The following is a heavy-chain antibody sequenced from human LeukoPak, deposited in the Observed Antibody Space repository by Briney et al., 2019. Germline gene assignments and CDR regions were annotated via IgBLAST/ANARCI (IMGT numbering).Heavy chain of an antibody. D-gene: IGHD2-15*01. CDR1: GFSFSRTD. Sequence: GGTLRLSCAASGFSFSRTDKVCVCHAPRKGLAYVSSISGTRAATYYADPVRGRFNISRDNSKNMLFLQMNSLRAEDTALYYCAKGGPGAFDFWGQGTMVAVSS. V-gene: IGHV3-23*01. CDR3: AKGGPGAFDF. CDR2: ISGTRAAT. J-gene: IGHJ3*01.